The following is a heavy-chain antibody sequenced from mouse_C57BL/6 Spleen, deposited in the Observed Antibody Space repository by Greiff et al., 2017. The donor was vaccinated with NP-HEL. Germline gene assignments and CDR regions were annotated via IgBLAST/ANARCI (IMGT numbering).Heavy chain of an antibody. CDR1: GYTFTSYW. V-gene: IGHV1-64*01. Sequence: VQLQQPGAELVKPGASVKLSCKASGYTFTSYWMHWVKQRPGQGLEWIGMIHPNSGSTNYNEKFKSKATLTVDKSSSTAYMQLSSLTSEDSAVYYCASRYYGSSVDYWGQGTTLTVSS. J-gene: IGHJ2*01. CDR2: IHPNSGST. CDR3: ASRYYGSSVDY. D-gene: IGHD1-1*01.